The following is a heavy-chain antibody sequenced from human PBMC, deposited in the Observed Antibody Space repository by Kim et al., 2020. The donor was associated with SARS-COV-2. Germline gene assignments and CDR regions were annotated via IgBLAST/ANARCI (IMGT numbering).Heavy chain of an antibody. J-gene: IGHJ2*01. CDR2: ISNNGVHT. V-gene: IGHV3-74*01. CDR1: GFIFSNYH. CDR3: ARDLSWSLFDF. D-gene: IGHD3-9*01. Sequence: GGSLRLSCVVSGFIFSNYHMHWVRQAPGKGLVWVSRISNNGVHTKYADLVNGRFTVSRDNAKNTLYLEMTNLRVDATAIYYCARDLSWSLFDFWGRG.